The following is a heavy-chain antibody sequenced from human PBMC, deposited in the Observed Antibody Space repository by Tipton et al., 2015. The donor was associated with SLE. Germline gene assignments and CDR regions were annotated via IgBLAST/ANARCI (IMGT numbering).Heavy chain of an antibody. Sequence: TLSLTCTVSGGSISSGSYYWSWIRQPAGKGLEWIGRIYTSGSTNYDPSLKSRVTISVDTSKSQFSLKLSSVTAADTAVYYCARDESITIFGVVRDAFDVWGQGTMVTVSS. V-gene: IGHV4-61*02. CDR1: GGSISSGSYY. D-gene: IGHD3-3*01. J-gene: IGHJ3*01. CDR2: IYTSGST. CDR3: ARDESITIFGVVRDAFDV.